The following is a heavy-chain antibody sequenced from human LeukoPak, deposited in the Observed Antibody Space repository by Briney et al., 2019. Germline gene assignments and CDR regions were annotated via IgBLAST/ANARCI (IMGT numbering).Heavy chain of an antibody. CDR3: AKATQQYIAAIDY. CDR2: ISWNSGSI. D-gene: IGHD6-13*01. CDR1: GFTFSSYA. J-gene: IGHJ4*02. Sequence: PGGSLRLSCAASGFTFSSYAMSWVRQAPGKGLEWVSGISWNSGSIGYADSVKGRFTISRDNAKNSLYLQMNSLRAEDMALYYCAKATQQYIAAIDYWGQGTLVTVSS. V-gene: IGHV3-9*03.